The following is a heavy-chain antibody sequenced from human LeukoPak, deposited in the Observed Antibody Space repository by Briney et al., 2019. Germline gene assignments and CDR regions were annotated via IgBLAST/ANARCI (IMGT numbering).Heavy chain of an antibody. D-gene: IGHD3-9*01. CDR1: GGSINSGSYY. J-gene: IGHJ4*02. CDR2: IYHRGST. V-gene: IGHV4-39*01. Sequence: PSETLSLTCSVSGGSINSGSYYWGWIRQPPGKGLEWIGNIYHRGSTYYNPSLESRVTISVDTPKNQFSLKLNSVTAADTAVYYCARGNYDILTGDRKDFDYWGQGTLVTVSS. CDR3: ARGNYDILTGDRKDFDY.